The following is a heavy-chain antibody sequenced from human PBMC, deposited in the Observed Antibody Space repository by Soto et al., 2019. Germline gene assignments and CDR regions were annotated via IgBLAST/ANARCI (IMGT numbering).Heavy chain of an antibody. CDR3: ARAPVAGIWFDP. CDR2: INSYNGNT. Sequence: QVQLVQAGAEVKKPGASVKVSCKASVYTFNSYGLSWVRQDPGHGLGWMGWINSYNGNTNYAQKIQGRVTMTTDTATSTAYMEISNLRSDDTGVYYWARAPVAGIWFDPWGQGTLVTVSS. CDR1: VYTFNSYG. J-gene: IGHJ5*02. D-gene: IGHD6-19*01. V-gene: IGHV1-18*01.